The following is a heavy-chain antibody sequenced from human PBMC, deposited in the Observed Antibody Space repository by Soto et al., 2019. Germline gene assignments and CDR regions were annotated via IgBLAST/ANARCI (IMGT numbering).Heavy chain of an antibody. J-gene: IGHJ2*01. CDR2: IRSKANKYAT. CDR3: TSPRIAVAGVFWDFDL. Sequence: DVQLVESGGGLVQPGGSLKLSCAASGFSISGSAMHWVRQASGKGLEWIGRIRSKANKYATSYAASVEGRFTISRDDSKNTAFLEMNDLKTEDSAVYFCTSPRIAVAGVFWDFDLWGRGTLVTVSS. D-gene: IGHD6-19*01. V-gene: IGHV3-73*01. CDR1: GFSISGSA.